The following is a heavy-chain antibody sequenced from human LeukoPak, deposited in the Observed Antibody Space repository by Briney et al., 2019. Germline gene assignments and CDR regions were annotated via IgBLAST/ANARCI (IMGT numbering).Heavy chain of an antibody. CDR2: ISSSGSTI. V-gene: IGHV3-11*04. J-gene: IGHJ6*03. Sequence: GGSLRLSCAASGFTFSDYYMSWIRQAPGKGLEWVSYISSSGSTIYYADSVKGRFTISRDNAKNSLYLQMNSLRAEDTAVYYCAGVFDGGSYYYYMDVWGKGTTVTVSS. CDR3: AGVFDGGSYYYYMDV. CDR1: GFTFSDYY. D-gene: IGHD1-26*01.